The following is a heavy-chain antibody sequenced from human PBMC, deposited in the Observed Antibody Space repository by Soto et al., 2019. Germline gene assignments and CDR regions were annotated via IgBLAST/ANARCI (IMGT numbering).Heavy chain of an antibody. CDR2: ISGSGGTT. V-gene: IGHV3-23*01. D-gene: IGHD3-22*01. CDR3: AKGYYYDSTGYYALRESSFAS. Sequence: VQLLESGGGLVQPGGSLRLSCAASGFTFSTYAMSWVRQAPGKGLEWVSGISGSGGTTYYADSVKGRFTISRDSSKNALSLQMNSLRAEDTAVYYCAKGYYYDSTGYYALRESSFASWGQGTLVTVSS. J-gene: IGHJ4*02. CDR1: GFTFSTYA.